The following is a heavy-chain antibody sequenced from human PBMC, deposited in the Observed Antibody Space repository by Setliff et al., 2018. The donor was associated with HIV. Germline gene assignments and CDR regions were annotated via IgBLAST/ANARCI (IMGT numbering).Heavy chain of an antibody. CDR3: ARESGSAYYYYYMDV. CDR1: DDPISSYY. J-gene: IGHJ6*03. V-gene: IGHV4-4*07. CDR2: LYVSGDT. D-gene: IGHD1-26*01. Sequence: SETLSLTCYVTDDPISSYYWSWVRQPAGKGLEWIGRLYVSGDTNYNPSLKSRVTMSLDTSKKHFSLNLKSVTAADTAVYYCARESGSAYYYYYMDVWGKGTTVTVSS.